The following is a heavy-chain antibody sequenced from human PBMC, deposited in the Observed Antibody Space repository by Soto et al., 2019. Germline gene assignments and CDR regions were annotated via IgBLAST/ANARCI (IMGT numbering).Heavy chain of an antibody. J-gene: IGHJ6*04. CDR2: ISAAGDP. V-gene: IGHV3-13*05. CDR1: GFTFRNYD. Sequence: EVQLVESGGGLVQPGGSLRLSCEASGFTFRNYDMHWVRQGTGKGLEWVSGISAAGDPDYADSVEGRFTIPRENALNSFFLQMNNLRIGDTAVYYCARTDRDFYGLDVCGKGTTVIGSS. CDR3: ARTDRDFYGLDV.